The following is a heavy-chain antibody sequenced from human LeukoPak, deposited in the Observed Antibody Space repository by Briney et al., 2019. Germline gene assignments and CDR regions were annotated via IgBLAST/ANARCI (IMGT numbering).Heavy chain of an antibody. Sequence: GASLRLSRAASGFTFSSYAMSWVRQAPGKGLEWVSAISGSGGSTYYADSVKGRFTISRDNSKNTLYLQMNSLRAEDTAVYYCAKDLRVLGFDYWGQGTLVTVSS. CDR2: ISGSGGST. J-gene: IGHJ4*02. D-gene: IGHD3-16*01. CDR1: GFTFSSYA. CDR3: AKDLRVLGFDY. V-gene: IGHV3-23*01.